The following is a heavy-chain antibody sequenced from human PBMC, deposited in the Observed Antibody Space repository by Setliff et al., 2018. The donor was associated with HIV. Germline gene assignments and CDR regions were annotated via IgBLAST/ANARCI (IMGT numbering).Heavy chain of an antibody. CDR2: INQEGTEK. CDR1: GFSIATNW. J-gene: IGHJ4*02. V-gene: IGHV3-7*03. Sequence: HPGGSLRLSCVVSGFSIATNWMTWVRQAPGKGLEWVANINQEGTEKYYVGSVKGRFTISRDNSKNSYYLQMDSLRAEDTAVYYCAGPYFFTYWGQGTLVTVSS. CDR3: AGPYFFTY. D-gene: IGHD1-26*01.